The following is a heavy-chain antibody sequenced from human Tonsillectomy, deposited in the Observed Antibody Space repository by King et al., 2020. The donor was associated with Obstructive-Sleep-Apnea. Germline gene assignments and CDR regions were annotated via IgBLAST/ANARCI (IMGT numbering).Heavy chain of an antibody. J-gene: IGHJ4*02. CDR3: TTSPGFYDSSPFDY. V-gene: IGHV3-15*04. D-gene: IGHD3-22*01. Sequence: VQLVESGGGLVKPGGSLRLSCAASGISFNKAWLNWVRQAPGKGLEWVGLMESKSDGGTTDYAAPVKGRFSITRDDQKNTLNLQMNSLKTEDTAVYYCTTSPGFYDSSPFDYWGQGTLVTVSS. CDR1: GISFNKAW. CDR2: MESKSDGGTT.